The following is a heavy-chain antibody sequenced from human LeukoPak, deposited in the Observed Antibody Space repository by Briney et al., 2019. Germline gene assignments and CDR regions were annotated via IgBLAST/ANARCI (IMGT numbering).Heavy chain of an antibody. V-gene: IGHV3-23*01. CDR3: AKGQELDDGVFDS. D-gene: IGHD1-1*01. CDR1: GFTFSRIA. CDR2: IRSNGDTA. Sequence: GGSLRLSCAASGFTFSRIAMTWVRQAPGKGLEWVSTIRSNGDTAYNADSVRGRFAISRDNSKNALFLQMNSLRVEDAAIYYCAKGQELDDGVFDSWGQGTLVTVSS. J-gene: IGHJ4*02.